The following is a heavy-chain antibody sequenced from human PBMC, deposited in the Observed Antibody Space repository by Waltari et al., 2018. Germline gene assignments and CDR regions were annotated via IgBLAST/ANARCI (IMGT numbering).Heavy chain of an antibody. CDR2: ITTTSRII. CDR3: VRDHRHGFDV. Sequence: EVQLIESGGNLIEPGGSLRLSCLASGFTLGTFNMNWVRQAPGKGLDWIAYITTTSRIISYADSVRGRFTISRDNAKDSLYLQMNSLRPEDTAVYHCVRDHRHGFDVWGQGTMVTVSS. CDR1: GFTLGTFN. V-gene: IGHV3-48*01. J-gene: IGHJ3*01.